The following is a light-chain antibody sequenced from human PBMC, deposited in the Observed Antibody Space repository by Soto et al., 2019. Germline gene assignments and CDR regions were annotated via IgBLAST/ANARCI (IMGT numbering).Light chain of an antibody. V-gene: IGKV1-5*01. CDR2: DTS. CDR1: QSISRW. Sequence: DIQMTQSPSTLSASVGDRITITCRASQSISRWLAWYQQKPGKAPKLLIYDTSTLESEVPSRFSGSGSGTECTLTISSLQPDDSATYYCQQYSYYRTFGQGTKVDIK. J-gene: IGKJ1*01. CDR3: QQYSYYRT.